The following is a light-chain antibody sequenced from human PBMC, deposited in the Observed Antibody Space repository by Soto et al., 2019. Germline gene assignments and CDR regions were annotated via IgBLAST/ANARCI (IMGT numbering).Light chain of an antibody. Sequence: EIVLTQCPGTLYLSPGERVTLSCRASQTVRSNYLAWYQQKPGQAPRLLIYEASTRATGIPDRFSGSGSGTDFTLTVTGLEPEDFAVYYCQQYVNSPLTFGGGTKV. CDR1: QTVRSNY. V-gene: IGKV3-20*01. CDR3: QQYVNSPLT. CDR2: EAS. J-gene: IGKJ4*01.